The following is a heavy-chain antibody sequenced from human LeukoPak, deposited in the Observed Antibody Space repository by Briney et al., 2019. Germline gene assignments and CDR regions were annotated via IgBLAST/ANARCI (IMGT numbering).Heavy chain of an antibody. J-gene: IGHJ4*02. D-gene: IGHD5-24*01. V-gene: IGHV4-59*12. CDR2: IYHSGST. CDR3: ARAGEMATIKYYFDY. CDR1: GSSISTYY. Sequence: SETLSLTCTVSGSSISTYYWNWIRQPPGKGLEWIGYIYHSGSTNYNPSLQSRVTISVDTSKNQFSLKLSSVTAADTAVYYCARAGEMATIKYYFDYWGQGTLVTVSS.